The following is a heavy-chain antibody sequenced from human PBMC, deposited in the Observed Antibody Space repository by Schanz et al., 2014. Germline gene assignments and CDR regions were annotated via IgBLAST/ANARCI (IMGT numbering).Heavy chain of an antibody. V-gene: IGHV3-23*01. D-gene: IGHD6-13*01. J-gene: IGHJ4*02. CDR2: ISGSGGST. Sequence: DVQLLESGGGLVQPGGSLRLSCAASGFTFTNYAMSWVRQAPGKGLEWVSAISGSGGSTYYADSVKGRFTISRDNSKNTLYLQMNSLRAGDAAVYYCARGLIAAAGGAFDYWGQGTLVAVSA. CDR3: ARGLIAAAGGAFDY. CDR1: GFTFTNYA.